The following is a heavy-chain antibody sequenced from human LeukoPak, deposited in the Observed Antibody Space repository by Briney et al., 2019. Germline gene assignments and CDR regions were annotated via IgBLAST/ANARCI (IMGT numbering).Heavy chain of an antibody. CDR1: GFTFSNYW. CDR3: ARDTGYNTFDY. D-gene: IGHD5-24*01. J-gene: IGHJ4*02. V-gene: IGHV3-7*05. Sequence: GGSLRLSCAASGFTFSNYWMSWDRQAPGKGLEWVANIKEDGSDKYYVDSVKGRFTISRDNAKNSQYLQMNSLRAEDTAVYYCARDTGYNTFDYWGQGTLVTVSS. CDR2: IKEDGSDK.